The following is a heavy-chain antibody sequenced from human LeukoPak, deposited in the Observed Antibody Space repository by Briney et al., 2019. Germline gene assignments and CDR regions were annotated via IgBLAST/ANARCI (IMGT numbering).Heavy chain of an antibody. V-gene: IGHV4-59*01. CDR3: ARGGGYASPIGY. CDR2: IYHSGST. CDR1: GGSIRTYY. Sequence: SETLSLTCTLSGGSIRTYYWSWIRQPPGKGLEGIGYIYHSGSTNYNPSLKSRVTISVGKSKNQFSLKLSSVTAADTAVYYCARGGGYASPIGYWGQGALVTVSS. J-gene: IGHJ4*02. D-gene: IGHD5-12*01.